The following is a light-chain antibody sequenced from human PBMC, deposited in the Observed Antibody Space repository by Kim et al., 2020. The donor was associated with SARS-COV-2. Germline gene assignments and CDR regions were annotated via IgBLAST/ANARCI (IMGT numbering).Light chain of an antibody. J-gene: IGKJ4*01. CDR1: QSITSW. Sequence: SASVGDRVTITCRASQSITSWLAWYQQKPGKAPKLLIYDASSLESGVPSRFSGSGSGTEFTLTISSLQPDDFATYYCQQYNSFPLTFGGGTKVDIK. V-gene: IGKV1-5*01. CDR3: QQYNSFPLT. CDR2: DAS.